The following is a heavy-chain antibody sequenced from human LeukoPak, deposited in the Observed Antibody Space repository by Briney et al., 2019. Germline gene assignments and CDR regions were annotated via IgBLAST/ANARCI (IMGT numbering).Heavy chain of an antibody. CDR2: IWYDGSNK. D-gene: IGHD1-26*01. J-gene: IGHJ4*02. Sequence: GRSLRLSCAASGFTFSSFGMHWVRQAPGKGLEWVAVIWYDGSNKYYADSVKGRFTISRDNSKNTLYLQMNSLRVEDTAVYYCARVHWASGRALDYWGQGTLVTVSP. V-gene: IGHV3-33*01. CDR3: ARVHWASGRALDY. CDR1: GFTFSSFG.